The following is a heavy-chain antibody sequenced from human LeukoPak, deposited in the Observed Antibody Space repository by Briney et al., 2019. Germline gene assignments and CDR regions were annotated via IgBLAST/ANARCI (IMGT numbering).Heavy chain of an antibody. V-gene: IGHV3-23*01. CDR1: GFTFSSYA. J-gene: IGHJ4*02. Sequence: PGGSLRLSCAASGFTFSSYAMNWVRQDPGKGLEWVSGISASGGTTYYADSMKGRFTIPRDNSKGTLFLQLNSLRAEDTAVYYCAKASSYGSMSYDFDSWGQGTLVTVSS. D-gene: IGHD3-10*01. CDR2: ISASGGTT. CDR3: AKASSYGSMSYDFDS.